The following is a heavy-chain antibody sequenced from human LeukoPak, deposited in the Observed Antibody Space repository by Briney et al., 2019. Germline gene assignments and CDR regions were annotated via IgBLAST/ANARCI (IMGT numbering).Heavy chain of an antibody. V-gene: IGHV1-46*01. J-gene: IGHJ4*02. CDR2: INPSGGGT. CDR3: ARGASSSSIDY. Sequence: ASVKVSCTASGYTFTNYFMHWVRQAPGQGLEWMGVINPSGGGTTYAQRFQGRVTMTRDTSTSTVHMELSSLRSEDTAVYYCARGASSSSIDYWGQGTLVTVSS. CDR1: GYTFTNYF. D-gene: IGHD6-6*01.